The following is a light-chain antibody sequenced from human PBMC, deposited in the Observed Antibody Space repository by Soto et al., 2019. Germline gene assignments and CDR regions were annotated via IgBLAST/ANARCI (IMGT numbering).Light chain of an antibody. CDR1: QSVSSN. CDR3: QRGDT. J-gene: IGKJ5*01. CDR2: DAS. Sequence: EIVLTQSPATLSLSPGERATLSCRASQSVSSNLAWYQQKPGQAPRLLIYDASSRATGIPARFSGSGSGTDFTLTISSLEPEDFAVYYCQRGDTFGQGTRLEIK. V-gene: IGKV3-11*01.